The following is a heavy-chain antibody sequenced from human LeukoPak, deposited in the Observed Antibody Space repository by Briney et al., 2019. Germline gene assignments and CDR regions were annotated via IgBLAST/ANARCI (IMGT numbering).Heavy chain of an antibody. V-gene: IGHV1-8*02. J-gene: IGHJ4*02. CDR2: MNPNSGNT. CDR3: ARGRRGSSRPQRLYYFDY. D-gene: IGHD6-13*01. CDR1: GGTFSSYA. Sequence: ASVTVSCKASGGTFSSYAISWVRQATGQGLEWMGWMNPNSGNTGYAQKFQGRVTMTRNTSISTAYMELSSLRSEDTAVYYCARGRRGSSRPQRLYYFDYWGQGTLVTVSS.